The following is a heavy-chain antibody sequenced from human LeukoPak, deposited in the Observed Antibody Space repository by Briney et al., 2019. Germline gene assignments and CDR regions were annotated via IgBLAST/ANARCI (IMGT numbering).Heavy chain of an antibody. Sequence: QSGGSLRLSCAASGFTVSTNYMSWVRQAPGKGLEWVSLIYSGGSTYYADSVKGRFTISRDNSKNTLYLQMNTLRAEDTAVYYCAKDSHGYRSLPVDWGQGTLVTVSS. CDR3: AKDSHGYRSLPVD. D-gene: IGHD5-18*01. V-gene: IGHV3-66*01. CDR1: GFTVSTNY. CDR2: IYSGGST. J-gene: IGHJ4*02.